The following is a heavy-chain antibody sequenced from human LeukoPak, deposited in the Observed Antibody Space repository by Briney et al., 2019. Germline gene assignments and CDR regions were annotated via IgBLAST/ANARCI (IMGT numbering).Heavy chain of an antibody. D-gene: IGHD1-14*01. J-gene: IGHJ4*02. Sequence: ASVKVSCKASGYTFINFAMNWVRQAPGQGLEWMGWIDTNTGIPTYGQGFTGRFVFSLDTSVSTVYLQITSLQAEDAAVYYCARDPGSQRVNRLARRGDYWGQGTLVTVSS. V-gene: IGHV7-4-1*02. CDR1: GYTFINFA. CDR2: IDTNTGIP. CDR3: ARDPGSQRVNRLARRGDY.